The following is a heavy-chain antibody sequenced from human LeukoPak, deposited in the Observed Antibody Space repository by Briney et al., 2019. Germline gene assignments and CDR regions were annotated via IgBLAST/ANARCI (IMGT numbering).Heavy chain of an antibody. V-gene: IGHV3-23*01. D-gene: IGHD1-14*01. J-gene: IGHJ4*02. CDR1: GFTFSGSA. Sequence: GGSLRPSCAASGFTFSGSAMSWVRQAPGKGLEWVSGISIGGDYTYYADSVKGRFTISRDNSKNTLSLQMSNLRAEDTAIYYCAKLHSATITADFDHWGQGTLVTVSS. CDR2: ISIGGDYT. CDR3: AKLHSATITADFDH.